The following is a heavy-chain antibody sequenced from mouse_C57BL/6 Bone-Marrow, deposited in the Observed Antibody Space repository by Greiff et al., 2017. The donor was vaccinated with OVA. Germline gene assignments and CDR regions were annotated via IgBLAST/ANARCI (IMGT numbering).Heavy chain of an antibody. D-gene: IGHD2-1*01. V-gene: IGHV1-54*01. CDR3: AREEDHYGNYWYFDV. Sequence: QVQLQQSGAELVRPGTSVKVSCKASGYAFTNYLIEWVKQRPGQGLEWIGVINPGSGGTNYNEKFKGKATLTADKSSSTAYMQLSSLTSEDSAVYFCAREEDHYGNYWYFDVWGTGTTVTVSS. CDR1: GYAFTNYL. CDR2: INPGSGGT. J-gene: IGHJ1*03.